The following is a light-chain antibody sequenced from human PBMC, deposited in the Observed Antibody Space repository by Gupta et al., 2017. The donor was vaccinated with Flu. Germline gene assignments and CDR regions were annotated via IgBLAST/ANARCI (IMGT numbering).Light chain of an antibody. CDR1: QSVSSDY. V-gene: IGKV3-20*01. Sequence: PGERATLSCRASQSVSSDYLAWYQQKPGQAPRLLIYATSSRATGIPDRFSGSGSGTDFTLTISRLEPEDFGVYYCQNYDYSPFTFGPGTKVDI. J-gene: IGKJ3*01. CDR3: QNYDYSPFT. CDR2: ATS.